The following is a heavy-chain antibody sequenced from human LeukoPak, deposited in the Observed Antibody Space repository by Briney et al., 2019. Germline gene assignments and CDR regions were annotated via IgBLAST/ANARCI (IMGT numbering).Heavy chain of an antibody. V-gene: IGHV4-59*01. CDR3: ARRHIAAASTLEY. J-gene: IGHJ4*02. CDR1: GGTISSYH. CDR2: IYSTGST. Sequence: PSETLSLTCNVSGGTISSYHWSWIRQYPGKGLEWIGFIYSTGSTNYNPSLKSRVTISVDTSKNQFSLKLTSVTAADTAVYYCARRHIAAASTLEYWGQGPLVTVSS. D-gene: IGHD6-13*01.